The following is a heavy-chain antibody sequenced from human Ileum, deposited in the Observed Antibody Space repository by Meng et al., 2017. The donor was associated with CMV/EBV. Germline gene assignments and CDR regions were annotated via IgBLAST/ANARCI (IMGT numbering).Heavy chain of an antibody. CDR1: GGSSNSNSYY. CDR3: ASHIYGSFDF. Sequence: QVQLQESGPGRVKPSETLSLTCTVSGGSSNSNSYYWGWFRQPPGKGLEWIGYISYSGTTFYNASLKTRVSISVDTSKNQFSLRLSSVTAADTAIYFCASHIYGSFDFWGQGTLVTVSS. CDR2: ISYSGTT. D-gene: IGHD5-18*01. J-gene: IGHJ4*02. V-gene: IGHV4-31*03.